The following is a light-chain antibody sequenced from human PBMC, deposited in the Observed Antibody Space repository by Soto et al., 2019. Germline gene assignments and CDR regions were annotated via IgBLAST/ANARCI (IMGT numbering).Light chain of an antibody. V-gene: IGKV3-11*01. J-gene: IGKJ4*01. CDR1: QSVSSY. CDR3: HQLNNRPQLT. CDR2: DAS. Sequence: EIVLTQSPATLSLSPGERATLSCRASQSVSSYLAWYQQKPGQAPRLLIYDASNRATGIPARFSGSGYGTDFTLTISSQEPDDYADYYYHQLNNRPQLTFGGGTKVEIK.